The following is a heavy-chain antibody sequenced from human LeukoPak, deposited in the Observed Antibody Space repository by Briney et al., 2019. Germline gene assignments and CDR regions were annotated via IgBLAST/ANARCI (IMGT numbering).Heavy chain of an antibody. V-gene: IGHV3-30*01. CDR3: ARNHDYYDSSGPLDY. Sequence: PVGSLRLSCAASGFTFSSYAMHWVRQAPGKGLEWVAVIPYDGSNKYYADSVKGRFTISRDNSKNTLYLQMNSLRAEDTAVYYCARNHDYYDSSGPLDYWGQGTLVTVSS. CDR2: IPYDGSNK. J-gene: IGHJ4*02. CDR1: GFTFSSYA. D-gene: IGHD3-22*01.